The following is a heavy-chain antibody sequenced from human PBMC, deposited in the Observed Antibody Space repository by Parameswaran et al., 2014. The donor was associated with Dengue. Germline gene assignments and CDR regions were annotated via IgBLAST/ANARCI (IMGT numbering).Heavy chain of an antibody. D-gene: IGHD3-3*01. CDR3: ARDGVFYDFWSGYMLDY. J-gene: IGHJ4*02. Sequence: VRQAPGKGLEWVSSISSSSSYIYYADSVKGRFTISRDNSKNTLYLQMNSLRAEDTAVYYCARDGVFYDFWSGYMLDYWGQGTLVTVSS. CDR2: ISSSSSYI. V-gene: IGHV3-21*01.